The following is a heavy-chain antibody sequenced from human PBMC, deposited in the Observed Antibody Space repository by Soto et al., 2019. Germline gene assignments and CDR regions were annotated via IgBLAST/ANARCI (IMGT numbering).Heavy chain of an antibody. CDR3: ARDGGMIVVANDAFDI. V-gene: IGHV3-30-3*01. J-gene: IGHJ3*02. CDR1: GSVYSSYA. D-gene: IGHD3-22*01. CDR2: ISYDGSNK. Sequence: ILCGAGWGSVYSSYAVEWVRQDPGKGLEWVAVISYDGSNKYYADSVKGRFTISRDNSKNTLYLQMNSLRAEDTAVYYCARDGGMIVVANDAFDIWGQVTMVTVSS.